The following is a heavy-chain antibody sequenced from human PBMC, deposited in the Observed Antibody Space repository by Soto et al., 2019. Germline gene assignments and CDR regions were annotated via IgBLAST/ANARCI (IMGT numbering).Heavy chain of an antibody. V-gene: IGHV3-33*01. J-gene: IGHJ4*02. D-gene: IGHD2-15*01. Sequence: GGSLRLSCAAPGFTFSSYGMHWVRQAPGKGLEWVAVIWYDGSNKYYADSVKGRFTISRDNSKNTLYLQMNSLRAEDTAVYYCARDRHCSGGSCYNFDYWGQGTLVTVSS. CDR2: IWYDGSNK. CDR1: GFTFSSYG. CDR3: ARDRHCSGGSCYNFDY.